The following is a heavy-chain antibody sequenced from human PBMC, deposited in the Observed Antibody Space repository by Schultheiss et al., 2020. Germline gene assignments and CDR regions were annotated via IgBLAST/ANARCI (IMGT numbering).Heavy chain of an antibody. V-gene: IGHV3-33*08. CDR3: ARQGVPTALYAVGSWFDP. CDR1: GFTFSSYG. Sequence: SLKISCAASGFTFSSYGMHWVRQAPGKGLEWVAVIWYDGSNKYYADSVKGRFTISRDNSKNTLYLQMNSLRAEDTAVYYCARQGVPTALYAVGSWFDPWGQGTLVTVSS. D-gene: IGHD2-2*01. CDR2: IWYDGSNK. J-gene: IGHJ5*02.